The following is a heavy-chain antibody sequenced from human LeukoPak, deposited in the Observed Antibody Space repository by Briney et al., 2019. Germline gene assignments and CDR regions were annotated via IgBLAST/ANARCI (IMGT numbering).Heavy chain of an antibody. D-gene: IGHD1-14*01. CDR3: ARDRGNQRGYYYYYMDV. CDR2: ISGSGGST. Sequence: GGSLRLSCAASGFTFDDYAMHWVRQAPGKGLGWVSAISGSGGSTYYADSVKGRFTISRDNSKNTLYLQMNSLRAEDTAVYYCARDRGNQRGYYYYYMDVWGKGTTVTVSS. V-gene: IGHV3-23*01. J-gene: IGHJ6*03. CDR1: GFTFDDYA.